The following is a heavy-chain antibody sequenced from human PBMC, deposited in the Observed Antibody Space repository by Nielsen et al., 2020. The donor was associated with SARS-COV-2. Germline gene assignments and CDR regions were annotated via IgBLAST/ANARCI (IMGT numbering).Heavy chain of an antibody. V-gene: IGHV4-34*01. CDR2: INHSGST. CDR1: GGSISSYY. Sequence: SETLSLTCTVSGGSISSYYWSWIRQPPGKGLEWIGEINHSGSTNYNPSLKSRVTISVDTSKNQFSLKLSSVTAADTAVYYCARTGGNSFDYWGQGTLVTVSS. J-gene: IGHJ4*02. CDR3: ARTGGNSFDY. D-gene: IGHD4-23*01.